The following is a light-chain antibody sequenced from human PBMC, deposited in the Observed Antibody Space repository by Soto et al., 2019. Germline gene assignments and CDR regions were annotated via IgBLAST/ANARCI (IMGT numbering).Light chain of an antibody. J-gene: IGLJ1*01. CDR1: SSDIGTYNL. CDR2: EVN. CDR3: CSYAGSSTLYV. V-gene: IGLV2-23*02. Sequence: QSVLTQPASVSGSPGQSITISCTGTSSDIGTYNLVSWYQQHPGKAPKLTIYEVNKRPSGVSDRFSGSKSGNTASLTISGLQAEDEADYYCCSYAGSSTLYVFGTGTKLTVL.